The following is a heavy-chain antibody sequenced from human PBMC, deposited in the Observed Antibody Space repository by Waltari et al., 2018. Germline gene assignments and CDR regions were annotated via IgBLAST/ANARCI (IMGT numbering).Heavy chain of an antibody. CDR2: IKPDGSQT. J-gene: IGHJ4*02. CDR3: ARDPARRADY. Sequence: EVQLVESGGGLVQPGGSLRLSCVAFGFLLSTYWMHWVRQAPGKGLEWVAHIKPDGSQTDYVDSVKGRFAISRDNARNSLYLQMNSLRADDTAIYYCARDPARRADYWGQGTLVTVSS. CDR1: GFLLSTYW. V-gene: IGHV3-7*01.